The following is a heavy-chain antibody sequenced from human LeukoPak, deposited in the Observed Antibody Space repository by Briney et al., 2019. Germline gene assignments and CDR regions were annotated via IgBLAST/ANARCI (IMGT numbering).Heavy chain of an antibody. CDR2: ISSAGNT. Sequence: PGGSLRLSCAASGFTFSSYTMSWVRHAPGKGLEWDSVISSAGNTSYANSVKGRSPISRTNSKNTLYLQLNSLRAESTAVYYFASVGYSGYDRAFDYWGQGTLVTVSS. D-gene: IGHD5-12*01. V-gene: IGHV3-53*01. CDR3: ASVGYSGYDRAFDY. CDR1: GFTFSSYT. J-gene: IGHJ4*02.